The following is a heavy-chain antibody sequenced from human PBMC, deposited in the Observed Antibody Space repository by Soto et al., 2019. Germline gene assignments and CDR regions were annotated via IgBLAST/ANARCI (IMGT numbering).Heavy chain of an antibody. CDR2: ISGSGGST. Sequence: EVQLLESGGGLVQPGGSLRLSCAASGFTFSSYAMSWVRQAPGKGLEWVSAISGSGGSTYYEDSVKGRFTISRENSKNPLYLQMTSLRAEDTAVYYCAKDLITIFGVVSYYYGMDVWGQGTTVTVSS. CDR1: GFTFSSYA. J-gene: IGHJ6*02. D-gene: IGHD3-3*01. CDR3: AKDLITIFGVVSYYYGMDV. V-gene: IGHV3-23*01.